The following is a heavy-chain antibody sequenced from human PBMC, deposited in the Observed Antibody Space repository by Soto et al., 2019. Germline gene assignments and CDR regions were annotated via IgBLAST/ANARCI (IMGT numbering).Heavy chain of an antibody. D-gene: IGHD6-13*01. V-gene: IGHV3-48*01. CDR1: GFTFSSYS. J-gene: IGHJ4*02. CDR2: ISSSSSTI. Sequence: QLGGSLRLSCAASGFTFSSYSMNWVRQAPGKGLEWVSYISSSSSTIYYADSVKGRFTISRDNAKNSLYLQMNSLRAEDTAVYYCARDFPNKTISSSWYQPGYFDYWGQGTLVTVSS. CDR3: ARDFPNKTISSSWYQPGYFDY.